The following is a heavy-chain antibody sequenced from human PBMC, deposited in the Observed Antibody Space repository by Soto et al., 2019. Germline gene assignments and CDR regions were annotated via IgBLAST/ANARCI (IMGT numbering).Heavy chain of an antibody. Sequence: PGGSLRLSCAASGFTFSSYAMGWVRQAPGKGLEWVSGIDGSGGDTSFADSVKGRFTISRDNSENTLYLHMNSLRAEDTARYFCAKEIVAAAYVETSPFDFWGQGTLVTVSS. CDR1: GFTFSSYA. D-gene: IGHD2-15*01. V-gene: IGHV3-23*01. J-gene: IGHJ4*02. CDR2: IDGSGGDT. CDR3: AKEIVAAAYVETSPFDF.